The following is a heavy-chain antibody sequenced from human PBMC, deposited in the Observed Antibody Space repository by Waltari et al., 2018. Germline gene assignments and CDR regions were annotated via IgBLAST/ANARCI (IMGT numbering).Heavy chain of an antibody. CDR1: GGSISSHY. CDR3: ARESGELVPHFDY. Sequence: QVQLQESGPGLVTPSETLSLPCTVSGGSISSHYWSWIRQPPGKGLEWIGYIYYSGSTNYNPSLKSRVTISVDTSKNQFSLKLSSVTAADTAVYYCARESGELVPHFDYWGQGTLVTVSS. J-gene: IGHJ4*02. V-gene: IGHV4-59*11. CDR2: IYYSGST. D-gene: IGHD1-26*01.